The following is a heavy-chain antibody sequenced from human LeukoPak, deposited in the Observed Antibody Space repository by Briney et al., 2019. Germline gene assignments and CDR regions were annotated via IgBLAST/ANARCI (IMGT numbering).Heavy chain of an antibody. V-gene: IGHV1-2*02. J-gene: IGHJ4*02. D-gene: IGHD2-2*01. CDR1: GYTFTDYY. CDR3: ARRYCSSTSCYYFDY. Sequence: ASLTVSCKASGYTFTDYYMHWVRQAPGQGLEWMGWINAKRGGTNYAQRFQGRVTMTRDTSITTAYMELSRLKSDDTAVYYCARRYCSSTSCYYFDYWGQGTLVTVSS. CDR2: INAKRGGT.